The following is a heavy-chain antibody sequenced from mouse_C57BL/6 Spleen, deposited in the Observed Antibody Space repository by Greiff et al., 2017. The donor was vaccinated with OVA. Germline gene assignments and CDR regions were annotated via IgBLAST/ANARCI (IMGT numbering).Heavy chain of an antibody. V-gene: IGHV3-6*01. Sequence: VQLKQSGPGLVKPSQSLSLTCSVTGYSITSGYYWNWIRQFPGNKLEWMGYISYDGSNNYNPSLKNRISITRDTSKNQFFLKLNSVTTEDTATYYCAREGGAPAWFAYWGQGTLVTVSA. CDR2: ISYDGSN. D-gene: IGHD6-1*01. J-gene: IGHJ3*01. CDR3: AREGGAPAWFAY. CDR1: GYSITSGYY.